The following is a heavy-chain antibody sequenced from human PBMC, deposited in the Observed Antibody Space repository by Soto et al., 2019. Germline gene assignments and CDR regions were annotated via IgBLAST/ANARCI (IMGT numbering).Heavy chain of an antibody. J-gene: IGHJ5*02. V-gene: IGHV3-23*01. D-gene: IGHD3-22*01. Sequence: EVQLLESGGGLVQPGGSLRLSCAASGFTFSSYAMSWVRQAPGKGLEWVSAISGSGGSTYYADSVKGRFTISRDNSKNTLYLQMNSLRAEDTAVYYCAKRRTYDYVSSGPRNWSEPWGQGTLVTVSS. CDR2: ISGSGGST. CDR1: GFTFSSYA. CDR3: AKRRTYDYVSSGPRNWSEP.